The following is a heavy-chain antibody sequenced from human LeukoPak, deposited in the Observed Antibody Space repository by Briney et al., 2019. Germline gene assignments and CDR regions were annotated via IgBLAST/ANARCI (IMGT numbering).Heavy chain of an antibody. CDR3: ARGGRVVVYYFDY. CDR2: IYYSGST. V-gene: IGHV4-59*01. D-gene: IGHD2-15*01. Sequence: SETLSLTCTVSGGSISSYYWSWIRQPPGKGPEWIGYIYYSGSTNYNPSLKSRVTISVDTSKNQFSLKLSSVTAADTAVYYCARGGRVVVYYFDYWGQGTLVTVSS. J-gene: IGHJ4*02. CDR1: GGSISSYY.